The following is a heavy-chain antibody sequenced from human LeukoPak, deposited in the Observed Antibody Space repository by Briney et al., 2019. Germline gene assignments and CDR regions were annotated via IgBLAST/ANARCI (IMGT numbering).Heavy chain of an antibody. J-gene: IGHJ6*02. V-gene: IGHV3-30-3*01. Sequence: GGSLRLSCAASGFTFSSYAMHWVRQAPGKGLEWVAAISYDGSNKYYADSVKGRFTISRDNSKNTLYLQMNSLRAEDTAVYYCARVTIPWAYYYYYGMDVWGQGTTVTVS. D-gene: IGHD3-16*01. CDR3: ARVTIPWAYYYYYGMDV. CDR2: ISYDGSNK. CDR1: GFTFSSYA.